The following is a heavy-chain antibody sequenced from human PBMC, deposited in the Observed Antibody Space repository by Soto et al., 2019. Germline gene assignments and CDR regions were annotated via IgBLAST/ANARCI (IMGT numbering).Heavy chain of an antibody. V-gene: IGHV3-33*01. D-gene: IGHD6-19*01. Sequence: QVQLVESGGGVVQPGRSLRLSCAASGFTFSSYGMHWVRQAPGKGLEWVAVIWYDGSNKYYADSVKGRFTISRDNSKNPLYLQMNSLRAEDTAVYYCARDPAVAGTCMDVWGQGTTVTVSS. CDR2: IWYDGSNK. CDR3: ARDPAVAGTCMDV. J-gene: IGHJ6*02. CDR1: GFTFSSYG.